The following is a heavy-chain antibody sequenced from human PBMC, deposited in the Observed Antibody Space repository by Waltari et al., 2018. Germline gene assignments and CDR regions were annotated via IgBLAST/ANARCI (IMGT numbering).Heavy chain of an antibody. CDR2: INCRNGGP. Sequence: QVQLEQSGAEVRNHGASVKVSCKASGYIFINYFMHWVRQAPGQGLEWIGRINCRNGGPDYAQKFQGRVTMTRDTSLNTAYLELTGVRADDMAIYYWTLSFNVNACNIWGPGTRVTASS. D-gene: IGHD2-15*01. CDR3: TLSFNVNACNI. V-gene: IGHV1-2*06. CDR1: GYIFINYF. J-gene: IGHJ3*01.